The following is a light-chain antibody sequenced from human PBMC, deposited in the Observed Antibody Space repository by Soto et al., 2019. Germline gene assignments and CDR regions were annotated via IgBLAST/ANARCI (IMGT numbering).Light chain of an antibody. V-gene: IGLV2-14*01. CDR1: SSDVGGYNY. J-gene: IGLJ2*01. CDR3: SSYTSRSIVV. CDR2: EVS. Sequence: QSVLTQPASVSRSPGQSITISCTGTSSDVGGYNYVSWYQQHPGKAPKVMIYEVSNRPSGVSNRFSGSKSGNTASLTISGLQAEDEADYYCSSYTSRSIVVFGGGTKVTVL.